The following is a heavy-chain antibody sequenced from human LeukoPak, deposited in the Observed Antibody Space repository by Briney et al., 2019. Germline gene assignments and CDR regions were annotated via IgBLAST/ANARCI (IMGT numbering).Heavy chain of an antibody. V-gene: IGHV3-48*03. CDR1: GFTLSSYG. J-gene: IGHJ4*02. CDR3: ARDDPRGCSGGSCYLDY. CDR2: ISSSGNTI. Sequence: GGSLRLSCAASGFTLSSYGMNWVRQAPGTGLEWVSYISSSGNTIYYADSVKGRFTISRDSAKNSLHLQMNSLRAEDTAVYYCARDDPRGCSGGSCYLDYWGQGTLVTVSS. D-gene: IGHD2-15*01.